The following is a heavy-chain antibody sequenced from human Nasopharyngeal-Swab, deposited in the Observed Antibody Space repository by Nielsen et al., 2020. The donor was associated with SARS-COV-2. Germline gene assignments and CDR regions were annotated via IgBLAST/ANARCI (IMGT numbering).Heavy chain of an antibody. V-gene: IGHV1-3*01. Sequence: WVRQAPGQRLEWMGWINAGNGNTKYSQKFQGRVTITRDTSASTVYMELSSLRSEDTAVYYCARGGSGSYLPIYWGQGTLVTVSS. D-gene: IGHD1-26*01. J-gene: IGHJ4*02. CDR2: INAGNGNT. CDR3: ARGGSGSYLPIY.